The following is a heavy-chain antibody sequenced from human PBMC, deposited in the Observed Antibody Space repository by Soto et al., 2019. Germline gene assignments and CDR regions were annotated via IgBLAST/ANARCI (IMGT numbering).Heavy chain of an antibody. D-gene: IGHD4-17*01. CDR1: GGSISSDNCS. Sequence: QLQLQESGSGLVKPSQTLSLTCAVSGGSISSDNCSWSWIRQPPGKGLEWIGYIYHSGSTDYNPSLKRRASISVDKSRNQFSLKLRSVSAADTAVYFCARVPVTRRYGMDVWGQGTTVTGSS. V-gene: IGHV4-30-2*01. J-gene: IGHJ6*02. CDR2: IYHSGST. CDR3: ARVPVTRRYGMDV.